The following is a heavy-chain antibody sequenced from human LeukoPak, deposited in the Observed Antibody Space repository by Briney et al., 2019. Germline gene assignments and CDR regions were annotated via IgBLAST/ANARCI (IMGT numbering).Heavy chain of an antibody. CDR2: IYTSGST. Sequence: KPSETLSLTCAVYGESFSGYYWSWIRQPAGKGLEWIGRIYTSGSTNYNPSLKSRVTISVDTSKNQFSLKLSSVTAADTAVYYCARVRSSSSGIDPWGQGTLVTVSS. CDR1: GESFSGYY. J-gene: IGHJ5*02. D-gene: IGHD6-6*01. CDR3: ARVRSSSSGIDP. V-gene: IGHV4-59*10.